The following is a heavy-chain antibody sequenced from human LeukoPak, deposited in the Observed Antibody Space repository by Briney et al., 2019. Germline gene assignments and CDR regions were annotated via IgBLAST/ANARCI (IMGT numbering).Heavy chain of an antibody. Sequence: GASVKVSCKASGYTFSSYGISWVRQAPGQGLEWMGWISPYNGVTNYAQKFQGRVTMTTDTSMTTAYMELRSLRSDDTAVYYCARDFGKSWVYPHWFDPWGQGTLVTVSS. CDR2: ISPYNGVT. CDR3: ARDFGKSWVYPHWFDP. D-gene: IGHD5/OR15-5a*01. J-gene: IGHJ5*02. V-gene: IGHV1-18*01. CDR1: GYTFSSYG.